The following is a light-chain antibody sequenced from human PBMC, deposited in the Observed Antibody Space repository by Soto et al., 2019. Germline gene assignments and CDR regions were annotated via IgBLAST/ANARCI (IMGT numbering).Light chain of an antibody. V-gene: IGKV1-39*01. CDR1: QSISSY. CDR2: AAS. J-gene: IGKJ1*01. CDR3: QQSYSNPPWT. Sequence: DIQMTQSPSSLSASVGDRVTITCRASQSISSYLNWYQQKPGQAPKLLIYAASSLQSGVPSRFSGSRSGTDFTLTISSLQPEDFATYYCQQSYSNPPWTFGQGTKVDSK.